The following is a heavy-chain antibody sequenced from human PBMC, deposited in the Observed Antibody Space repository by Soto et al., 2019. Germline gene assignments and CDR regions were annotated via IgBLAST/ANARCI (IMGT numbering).Heavy chain of an antibody. CDR1: GFTFSDYY. D-gene: IGHD3-22*01. CDR3: ARDRGSSGYIDY. J-gene: IGHJ4*02. CDR2: ISSSSSYT. V-gene: IGHV3-11*05. Sequence: QVQLVESGGGLVKPGGSLRLSCAASGFTFSDYYMSWIRQAPGKGLEWVSYISSSSSYTNYADSVKGRFTISRDNAKNLLYLQMNSLRAEDTAVYYCARDRGSSGYIDYWGQGTLVTVSS.